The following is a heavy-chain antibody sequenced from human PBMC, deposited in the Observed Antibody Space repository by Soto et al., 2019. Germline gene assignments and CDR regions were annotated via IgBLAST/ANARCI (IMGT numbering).Heavy chain of an antibody. J-gene: IGHJ4*02. CDR1: GSSISSSNW. Sequence: SETLSLTCAVSGSSISSSNWWSWVRQPPGKGLEWIGEIYHSGSTNYNPSLKSRVTISVDKSRNQFSLKLSSVTAADTAVYYCARRGQQLAPTIDYWGQGTLVTVSS. D-gene: IGHD6-13*01. CDR3: ARRGQQLAPTIDY. CDR2: IYHSGST. V-gene: IGHV4-4*02.